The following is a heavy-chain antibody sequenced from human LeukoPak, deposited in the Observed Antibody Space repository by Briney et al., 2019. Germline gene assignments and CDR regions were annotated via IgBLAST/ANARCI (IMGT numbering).Heavy chain of an antibody. V-gene: IGHV1-8*01. Sequence: GASVKVSCKASGYTFTSYDINWVRQATGQGLEWMGWINPNSGNTGYAPKFQGRVTMTRNTSISTAYMELSRLRSDDTAVYYCARERDPWMQLWSFDYWGQGTLVTVPS. J-gene: IGHJ4*02. CDR3: ARERDPWMQLWSFDY. D-gene: IGHD5-18*01. CDR1: GYTFTSYD. CDR2: INPNSGNT.